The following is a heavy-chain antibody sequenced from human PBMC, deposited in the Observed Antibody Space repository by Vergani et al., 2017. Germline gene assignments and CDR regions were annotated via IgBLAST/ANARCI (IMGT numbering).Heavy chain of an antibody. V-gene: IGHV1-2*02. CDR2: INPNSGGK. CDR1: GYTFTGYY. J-gene: IGHJ4*02. Sequence: QVQLVQSGAEVKKPGASVKVSCKASGYTFTGYYMHWVRQATGQGLEWMGWINPNSGGKNYAQKFQGSVTMTRDTSISTAYMELSRLRSDDAAVYYCARGPQWLPTPENKNPDFWGQGTLVTVSS. CDR3: ARGPQWLPTPENKNPDF. D-gene: IGHD3-22*01.